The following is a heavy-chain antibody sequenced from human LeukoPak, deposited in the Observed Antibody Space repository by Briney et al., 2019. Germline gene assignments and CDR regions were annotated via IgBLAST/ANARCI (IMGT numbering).Heavy chain of an antibody. J-gene: IGHJ4*02. CDR1: GGSISSGSYY. Sequence: SETLSLTCTVSGGSISSGSYYWSWIRQPAGKGLEWIGRIYTSGSTNYNPSLKSRVTISVDTSKNQFSLKLSSVTAADTAVYYCAREGIAVAGYVYWGQGTLVTVSS. D-gene: IGHD6-19*01. CDR2: IYTSGST. V-gene: IGHV4-61*02. CDR3: AREGIAVAGYVY.